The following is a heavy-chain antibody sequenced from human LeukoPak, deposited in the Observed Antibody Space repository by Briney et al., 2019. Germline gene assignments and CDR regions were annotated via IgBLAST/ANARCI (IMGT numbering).Heavy chain of an antibody. CDR2: ISSSGSTI. D-gene: IGHD3-3*01. CDR3: ARAIFFKEGTYYDFWSGQLNWFDP. CDR1: GFTFSDYY. Sequence: WGSLRLYCAASGFTFSDYYMSWIRQAPGKGLECVSYISSSGSTIYYADSVKGRFTISRDNAKNSLYLQMNSLRAEDTAVYYCARAIFFKEGTYYDFWSGQLNWFDPWGQGTLVTVSS. J-gene: IGHJ5*02. V-gene: IGHV3-11*01.